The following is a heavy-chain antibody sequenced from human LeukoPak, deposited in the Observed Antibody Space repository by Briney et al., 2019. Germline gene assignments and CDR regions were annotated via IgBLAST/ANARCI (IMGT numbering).Heavy chain of an antibody. CDR1: GFTFSSYS. Sequence: GGSLRLSCAASGFTFSSYSMNWVRQAPGKGLEWVSYIISSSSTIYYADSVKGRFTISRDNAKTSLYLQMNSLRAEDTAVYYCAREAGYSSGWYPDAFDIWGQGTMVTVSS. V-gene: IGHV3-48*01. J-gene: IGHJ3*02. D-gene: IGHD6-19*01. CDR3: AREAGYSSGWYPDAFDI. CDR2: IISSSSTI.